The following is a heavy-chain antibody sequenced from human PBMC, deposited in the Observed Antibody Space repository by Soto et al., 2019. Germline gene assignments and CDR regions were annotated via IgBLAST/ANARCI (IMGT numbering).Heavy chain of an antibody. D-gene: IGHD5-12*01. CDR2: INSDGSST. V-gene: IGHV3-74*01. CDR3: AREGTLRGIVATSYFDY. Sequence: GGSLRLSCAASGFTFSSYWMHWVRQAPGKGLVWVSRINSDGSSTSYADSVKGRFTISRDNAKNTLYLQMNSLRAEDTAVYYCAREGTLRGIVATSYFDYWGQGTLVTVSS. CDR1: GFTFSSYW. J-gene: IGHJ4*02.